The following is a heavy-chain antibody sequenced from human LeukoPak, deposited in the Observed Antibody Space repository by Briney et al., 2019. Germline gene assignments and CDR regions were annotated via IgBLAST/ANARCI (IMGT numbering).Heavy chain of an antibody. CDR2: ISAYNGNT. Sequence: ASVKVSCKASGYTFTSYGISWVRQAPGQGLEWMGWISAYNGNTNYAQKLQGRVTMTTDTSTSTAYMELRSLRSDDTAVYYCAREAYYDFWSGYYTRDAFDIWGQGTMVTVSS. D-gene: IGHD3-3*01. CDR1: GYTFTSYG. CDR3: AREAYYDFWSGYYTRDAFDI. J-gene: IGHJ3*02. V-gene: IGHV1-18*01.